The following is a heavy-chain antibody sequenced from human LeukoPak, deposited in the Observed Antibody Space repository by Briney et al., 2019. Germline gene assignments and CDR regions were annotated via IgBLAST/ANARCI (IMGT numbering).Heavy chain of an antibody. Sequence: SETLSLTCTVSGGSISSYYWSWIRQPAGKGLEWIGRIYTSGSTNYNPSLKSRVTMSVDTSKNQFSLKLSSVTAADTAVYYCARAEGGYSYGYNYYYMDVWGKGTTVTVSS. CDR3: ARAEGGYSYGYNYYYMDV. CDR1: GGSISSYY. D-gene: IGHD5-18*01. V-gene: IGHV4-4*07. J-gene: IGHJ6*03. CDR2: IYTSGST.